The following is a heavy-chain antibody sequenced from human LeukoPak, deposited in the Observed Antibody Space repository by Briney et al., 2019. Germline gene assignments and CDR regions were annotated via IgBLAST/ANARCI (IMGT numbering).Heavy chain of an antibody. CDR3: ARASPRHYYYGMDV. J-gene: IGHJ6*02. Sequence: SETPSLTCAVYGGSFSGYYWSWLRQPPGKGLEWVGEINHSGSTNYNPSLKSRVTISVDTSKNQLSLKLSSVTAADTAVYYCARASPRHYYYGMDVWGQGTTVTVSS. CDR1: GGSFSGYY. CDR2: INHSGST. V-gene: IGHV4-34*01.